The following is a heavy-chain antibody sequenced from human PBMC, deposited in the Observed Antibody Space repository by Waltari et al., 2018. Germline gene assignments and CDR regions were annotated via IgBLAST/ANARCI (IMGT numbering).Heavy chain of an antibody. CDR2: IYYSGST. D-gene: IGHD3-10*01. CDR1: GGSISSGGYS. J-gene: IGHJ4*02. V-gene: IGHV4-31*03. CDR3: ARGVLAETRYGSSDY. Sequence: QVQLQESGPGLVKPSQTLSLTCTVSGGSISSGGYSWSWIRQHPGKGLEWIGYIYYSGSTYYNPSLKSRVTISVDTSKNQFSLKLSSVTAADTAVYYCARGVLAETRYGSSDYWGQGTLVTVSS.